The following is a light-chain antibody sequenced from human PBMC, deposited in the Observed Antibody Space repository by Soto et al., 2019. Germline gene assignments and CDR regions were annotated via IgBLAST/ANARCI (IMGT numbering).Light chain of an antibody. CDR3: QQYDNLPLT. CDR1: QDISNY. CDR2: DAS. V-gene: IGKV1-33*01. Sequence: DIQMTQSPCSLSASVGDRVTITCQASQDISNYLNWYQQKPGKAPKLLIYDASNLKTGVPSRFSGSGSGTDFTFTISSLQPEDIATYYCQQYDNLPLTFGGGNKVEIK. J-gene: IGKJ4*01.